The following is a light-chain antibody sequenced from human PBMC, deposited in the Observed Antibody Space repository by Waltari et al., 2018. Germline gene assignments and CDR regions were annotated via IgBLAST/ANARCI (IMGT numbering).Light chain of an antibody. CDR3: HQYDKWPPRYT. Sequence: VVLTQSPATLSVSPGDRATLSYRASQSVSTNLAWYQQKPGQAPRLLIFAASTRATGVPVRFSGSGSGTEFTLSISSLQSEDFAVYYCHQYDKWPPRYTFGPGTRLDIK. J-gene: IGKJ2*01. CDR2: AAS. V-gene: IGKV3-15*01. CDR1: QSVSTN.